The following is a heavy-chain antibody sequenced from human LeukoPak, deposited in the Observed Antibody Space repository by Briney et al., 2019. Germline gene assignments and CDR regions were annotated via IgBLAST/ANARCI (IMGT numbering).Heavy chain of an antibody. J-gene: IGHJ4*02. CDR1: GYTFTSYG. CDR3: AEAVYSSGWYYFDY. D-gene: IGHD6-19*01. Sequence: ASVKVSCEASGYTFTSYGISWVRQAPGQGLEWMGWISAYNGNTNYAQKFQGRVTITTDESTSTAYMELSSLRSEDTAVYYCAEAVYSSGWYYFDYWGQGTLVTVSS. V-gene: IGHV1-18*01. CDR2: ISAYNGNT.